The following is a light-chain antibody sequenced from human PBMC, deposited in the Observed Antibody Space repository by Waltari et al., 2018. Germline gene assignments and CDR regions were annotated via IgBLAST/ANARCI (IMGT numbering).Light chain of an antibody. CDR1: SRDVGRYNL. CDR2: EVS. V-gene: IGLV2-23*02. J-gene: IGLJ2*01. Sequence: QSALTQPASVSGSPGQSITVSCTGTSRDVGRYNLVSWYQQHPGKAPKLIIYEVSERPSGVSARFSGSKSGNTASLTISGLQAEDEGDYYCCSFAGSSISMVFGGGTKLTVL. CDR3: CSFAGSSISMV.